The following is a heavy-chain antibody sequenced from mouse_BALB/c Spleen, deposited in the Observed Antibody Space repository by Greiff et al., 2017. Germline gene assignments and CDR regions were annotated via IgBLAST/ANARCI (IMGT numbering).Heavy chain of an antibody. D-gene: IGHD2-1*01. Sequence: VQLQQPGAELVMPGASVKMSCKASGYTFTDYWMHWVKQRPGQGLEWIGAIDTSDSYTSYNQKFKGKATLTVDESSSTAYMQLSSLTSEDSAVYYCARVYYGNYFAYWGQGTLVTVSA. V-gene: IGHV1-69*01. CDR2: IDTSDSYT. J-gene: IGHJ3*01. CDR1: GYTFTDYW. CDR3: ARVYYGNYFAY.